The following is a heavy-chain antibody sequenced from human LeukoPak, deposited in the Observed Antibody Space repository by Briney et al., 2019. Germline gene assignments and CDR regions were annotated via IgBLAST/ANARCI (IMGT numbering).Heavy chain of an antibody. CDR2: ISYDGSNK. V-gene: IGHV3-30-3*01. CDR3: AREVWRYQLDY. D-gene: IGHD2-2*01. Sequence: GGSLRLSCAASGFTFSSYAMHWVRQAPGKGLEWVAVISYDGSNKYYTDSVKGRFTISRDNSKNTLYLQMNSLRAEDTAVYYCAREVWRYQLDYWGQGTLVTVSS. CDR1: GFTFSSYA. J-gene: IGHJ4*02.